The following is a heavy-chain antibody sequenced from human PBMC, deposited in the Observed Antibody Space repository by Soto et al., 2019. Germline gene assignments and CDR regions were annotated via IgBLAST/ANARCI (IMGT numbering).Heavy chain of an antibody. V-gene: IGHV4-30-4*08. CDR1: GGSISNGDYY. D-gene: IGHD3-3*01. CDR3: ARLDFWSANNWFDP. J-gene: IGHJ5*02. CDR2: IYYNGNA. Sequence: SETLSLTCTVSGGSISNGDYYWSWIRQHPGKGLEWIGYIYYNGNAYYNPSLKSRITISVDTSKNQFSLKLSSVTAADTAVYYCARLDFWSANNWFDPWGQGTLVTVSS.